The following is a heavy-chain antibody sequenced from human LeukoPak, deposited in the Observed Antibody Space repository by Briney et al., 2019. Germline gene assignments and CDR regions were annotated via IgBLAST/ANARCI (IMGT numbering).Heavy chain of an antibody. V-gene: IGHV6-1*01. CDR1: GDSVSSNSGA. CDR3: ARVSCSGGSCYFDFDY. CDR2: TYYRSKWYN. D-gene: IGHD2-15*01. Sequence: SQTLSLACAISGDSVSSNSGAWNWIRQSPSRGLEWLGRTYYRSKWYNDYAVSVKSRITINPDTSKNQFSLQLNSVTPEDTAVYYCARVSCSGGSCYFDFDYWGQGTLVTVSS. J-gene: IGHJ4*02.